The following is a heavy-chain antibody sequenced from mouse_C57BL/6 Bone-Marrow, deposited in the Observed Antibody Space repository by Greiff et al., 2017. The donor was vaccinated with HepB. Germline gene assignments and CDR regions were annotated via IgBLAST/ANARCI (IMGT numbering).Heavy chain of an antibody. CDR2: IYPGSGST. J-gene: IGHJ2*01. Sequence: VQLQQPGAELVKPGASVKMSCKASGYTFTSYWITWVKQRPGQGLEWIGDIYPGSGSTNYNEKFKSKATLTVDTSSSTASMQRSSLTSEASAVYYCAREGYYGSSPCFDYWGQGTTLTVSS. CDR3: AREGYYGSSPCFDY. CDR1: GYTFTSYW. D-gene: IGHD1-1*01. V-gene: IGHV1-55*01.